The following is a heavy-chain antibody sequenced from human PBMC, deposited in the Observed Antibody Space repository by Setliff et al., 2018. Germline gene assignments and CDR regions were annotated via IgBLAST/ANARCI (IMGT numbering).Heavy chain of an antibody. Sequence: PSETLSLTCTVSGYSISSGYIWGWIRQPPGKGLEWVGSIYHSGSTYYNPSLKSRVTISVDTSKNQFSLKLTSVTAADTAVYYCARHRSGPLDYWGQGTLVTVSS. CDR3: ARHRSGPLDY. V-gene: IGHV4-38-2*02. J-gene: IGHJ4*02. CDR2: IYHSGST. CDR1: GYSISSGYI. D-gene: IGHD6-19*01.